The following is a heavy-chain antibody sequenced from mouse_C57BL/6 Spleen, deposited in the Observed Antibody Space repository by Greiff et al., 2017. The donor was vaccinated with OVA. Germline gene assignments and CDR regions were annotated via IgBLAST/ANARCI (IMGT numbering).Heavy chain of an antibody. J-gene: IGHJ3*01. CDR3: ARPYSNYTWFAY. Sequence: QVQLKQPGAELVKPGASVKLSCKASGYTFTSYWMQWVKQRPGQGLEWIGEIDPSDSYTNYNQKFKGKATLTVDTSSSTAYMQLSSLTSEDSAVYYCARPYSNYTWFAYWGQGTLVTVSA. D-gene: IGHD2-5*01. CDR1: GYTFTSYW. V-gene: IGHV1-50*01. CDR2: IDPSDSYT.